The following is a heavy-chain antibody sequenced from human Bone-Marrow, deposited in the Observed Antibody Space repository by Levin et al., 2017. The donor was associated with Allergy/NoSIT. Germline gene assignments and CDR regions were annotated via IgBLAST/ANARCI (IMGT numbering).Heavy chain of an antibody. Sequence: RSQTLSLTCAVYGGSFSGYYWSWIRQPPGKGLEWIGEINHSGSTNYNPSLKSRVTISVDTSKNQFSLKLSSVTAADTAVYYCARVGPDDYGSGSYYTPLDYWGQGTLVTVSS. CDR1: GGSFSGYY. CDR2: INHSGST. V-gene: IGHV4-34*01. D-gene: IGHD3-10*01. J-gene: IGHJ4*02. CDR3: ARVGPDDYGSGSYYTPLDY.